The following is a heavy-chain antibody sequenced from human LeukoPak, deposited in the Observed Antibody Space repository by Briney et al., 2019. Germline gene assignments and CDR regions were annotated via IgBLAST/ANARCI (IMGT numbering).Heavy chain of an antibody. Sequence: QPGGSLRLSCEASGFSFSNYGMTWVRQAPGKGLEWVSAASGSGGITYYADSVKGRFTISRDNSKNTLYLLMNSLRGEDTAVYYCAKDLPPNGAFTSFDYWGQGTLVTVSS. CDR1: GFSFSNYG. CDR2: ASGSGGIT. V-gene: IGHV3-23*01. CDR3: AKDLPPNGAFTSFDY. J-gene: IGHJ4*02. D-gene: IGHD2-8*01.